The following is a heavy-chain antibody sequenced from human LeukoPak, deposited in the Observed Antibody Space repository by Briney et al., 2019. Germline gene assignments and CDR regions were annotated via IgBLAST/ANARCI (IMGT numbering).Heavy chain of an antibody. CDR2: ISAYNGNT. CDR3: ARAGTYYYDSSGYPIDY. Sequence: ASVKVSCKASGYTFTSYGISWVRQAPGQGLEWMGWISAYNGNTNCAQKLQGRVTMTTDTSTSTAYMELRSLRSDDTAVYYCARAGTYYYDSSGYPIDYWGQGTLVTVSS. D-gene: IGHD3-22*01. CDR1: GYTFTSYG. V-gene: IGHV1-18*01. J-gene: IGHJ4*02.